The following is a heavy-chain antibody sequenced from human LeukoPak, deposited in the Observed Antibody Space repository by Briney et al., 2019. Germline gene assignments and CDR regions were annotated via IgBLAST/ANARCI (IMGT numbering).Heavy chain of an antibody. J-gene: IGHJ1*01. CDR3: VRDMTTTTTCYLQH. Sequence: GGSLRLSCAASGFIFRTYSMNWVRQAPGKGLEWVSSISSSCKHMYYADSVKGRFSISRDDAKNSLFLQMNGLRAEDTAVYYCVRDMTTTTTCYLQHWGQGTLVTVSS. CDR1: GFIFRTYS. V-gene: IGHV3-21*01. D-gene: IGHD4-17*01. CDR2: ISSSCKHM.